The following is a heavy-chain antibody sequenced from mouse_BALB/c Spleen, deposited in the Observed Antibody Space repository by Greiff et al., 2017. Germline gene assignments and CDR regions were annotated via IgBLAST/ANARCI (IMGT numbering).Heavy chain of an antibody. Sequence: QVQLKESGPGLVAPSQSLSITCTVSGFSLTSYGVHWVRQPPGKGLEWLGVIWAGGSTNYNSALMSRLSISKDNSKSQVFLKMNSLQTDDTAMYYCARDSHGGFYAMDYWGQGTSVTVSS. CDR2: IWAGGST. CDR1: GFSLTSYG. J-gene: IGHJ4*01. V-gene: IGHV2-9*02. CDR3: ARDSHGGFYAMDY.